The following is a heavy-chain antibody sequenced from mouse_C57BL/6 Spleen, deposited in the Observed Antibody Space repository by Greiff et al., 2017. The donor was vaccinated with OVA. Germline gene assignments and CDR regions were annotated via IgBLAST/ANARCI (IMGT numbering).Heavy chain of an antibody. D-gene: IGHD1-1*01. J-gene: IGHJ4*01. CDR3: ARDHYYGSSYDAMDY. V-gene: IGHV1-64*01. Sequence: VQLQQSGAELVKPGASVKLSCKASGYTFTSYWMHWVKQRPGQGLEWIGMIHPNSGSTNYNEKFKSKATLTVDKSSSTAYMQLSSLTSEDSAVYYCARDHYYGSSYDAMDYWGQGTSVTVSS. CDR2: IHPNSGST. CDR1: GYTFTSYW.